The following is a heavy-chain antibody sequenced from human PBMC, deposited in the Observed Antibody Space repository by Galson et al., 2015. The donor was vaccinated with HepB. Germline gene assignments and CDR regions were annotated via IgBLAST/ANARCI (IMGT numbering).Heavy chain of an antibody. CDR2: IRGAGTNP. CDR3: AKNGPGTYWEAFDV. CDR1: GFTFGISA. D-gene: IGHD1-26*01. V-gene: IGHV3-23*01. Sequence: SLRLSCAASGFTFGISAMTWVRQAPGKGLEWVSSIRGAGTNPYYADSVKGRFTVSRDNSRDTLFLQMSSLSAEDTAIYYCAKNGPGTYWEAFDVWDQGTLVIVSS. J-gene: IGHJ3*01.